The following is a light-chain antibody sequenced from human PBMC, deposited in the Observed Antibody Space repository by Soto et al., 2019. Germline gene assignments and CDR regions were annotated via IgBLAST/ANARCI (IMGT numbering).Light chain of an antibody. CDR1: QSVTSSF. Sequence: EIVLTQSPGTLSLSPGVRATLSCRAIQSVTSSFLAWYQQKPGQAPRLLIYGASSRATGIPDRFSGSGSGTDFTLTNSRLEREDFAVYYCQQYGSSPRRFGQGTKVEIK. V-gene: IGKV3-20*01. J-gene: IGKJ1*01. CDR2: GAS. CDR3: QQYGSSPRR.